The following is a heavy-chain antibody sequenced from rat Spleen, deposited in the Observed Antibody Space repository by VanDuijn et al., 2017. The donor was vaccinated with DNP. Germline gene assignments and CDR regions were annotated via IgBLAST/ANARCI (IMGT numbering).Heavy chain of an antibody. D-gene: IGHD1-1*01. J-gene: IGHJ1*01. CDR3: ARWDYSDWYFDF. CDR1: GFTFNDFY. CDR2: IRYAGDNK. Sequence: EVPLVESGGGLVQPGRSLKLSCVASGFTFNDFYMAWVRQTPQKGLEWVASIRYAGDNKEYGDSGKGRFTISRDNGKNSLYLHMDSLKSEDTATYYCARWDYSDWYFDFWGPGTMVTVSS. V-gene: IGHV5-22*01.